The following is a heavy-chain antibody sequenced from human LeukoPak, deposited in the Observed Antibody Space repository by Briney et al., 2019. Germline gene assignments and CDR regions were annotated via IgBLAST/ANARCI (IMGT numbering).Heavy chain of an antibody. Sequence: GGSLRLFCAASGXPFSSYRMHWARQAPGEGRVWVSRISTDGRSAKYADFVEGRFTISRDNAKNTLYLQMNSLRAEDTAAYYCVRGNFNGGIDYWGQGTLVTVSS. J-gene: IGHJ4*02. CDR2: ISTDGRSA. CDR1: GXPFSSYR. CDR3: VRGNFNGGIDY. V-gene: IGHV3-74*01.